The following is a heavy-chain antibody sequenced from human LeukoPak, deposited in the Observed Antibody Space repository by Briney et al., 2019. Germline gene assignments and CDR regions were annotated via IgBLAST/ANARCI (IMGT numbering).Heavy chain of an antibody. CDR2: IYYSGST. CDR1: GGSISSSSYY. V-gene: IGHV4-39*07. D-gene: IGHD6-13*01. J-gene: IGHJ4*02. Sequence: PSETLSLTCTVSGGSISSSSYYWGWIRQPPGKGLEWIGSIYYSGSTYYNPSLKSRVTISVDTSKNQFSLKLSSVTAADTAVYYCARSRAKGSSWIFDYWGQGTLVTVSS. CDR3: ARSRAKGSSWIFDY.